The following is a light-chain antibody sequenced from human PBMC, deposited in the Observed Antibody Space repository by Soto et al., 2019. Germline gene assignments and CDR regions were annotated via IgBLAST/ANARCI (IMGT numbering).Light chain of an antibody. CDR3: QLYGISPH. Sequence: EIVLTHSPCTLSVSPVERATLSCKTSQSRGSNFLAWYQHKPGQAPRLLIYASSNRATGIPDRFSGSASGTDFTLTINRLEPEDFAVYYCQLYGISPHFGQGTRLEIK. CDR2: ASS. V-gene: IGKV3-20*01. J-gene: IGKJ5*01. CDR1: QSRGSNF.